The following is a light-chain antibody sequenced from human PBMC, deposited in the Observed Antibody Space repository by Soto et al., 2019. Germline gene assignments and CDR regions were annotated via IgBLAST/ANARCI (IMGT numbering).Light chain of an antibody. Sequence: EIVLTQSPGTLSLSPGERATLSCRASQSVSSYLAWYQQKPGQAPRLLIYGVSSRATGIPDRFSGSGSGTDFTRTISRLEPEDFAVYYCQQYVTSPLTFGGGTKVEIK. CDR2: GVS. J-gene: IGKJ4*01. CDR1: QSVSSY. CDR3: QQYVTSPLT. V-gene: IGKV3-20*01.